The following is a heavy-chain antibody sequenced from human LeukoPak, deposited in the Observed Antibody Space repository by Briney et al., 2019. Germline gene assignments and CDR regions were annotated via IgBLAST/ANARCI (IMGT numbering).Heavy chain of an antibody. CDR1: GGSISSSSYY. Sequence: SETLSLTCTVSGGSISSSSYYWGWIRQPPGKGLEWIGSIYYSGSTYYNPSLKSRVTISVDTSKNQFSLKLSSVTAADTAVYYCARYHHASGSDWGQGTMVTVSS. V-gene: IGHV4-39*01. D-gene: IGHD1-26*01. CDR2: IYYSGST. J-gene: IGHJ3*01. CDR3: ARYHHASGSD.